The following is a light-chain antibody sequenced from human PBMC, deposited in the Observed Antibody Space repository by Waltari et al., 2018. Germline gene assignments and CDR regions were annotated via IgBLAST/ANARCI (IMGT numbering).Light chain of an antibody. J-gene: IGKJ2*01. CDR1: QSLLNTDDGFTY. Sequence: IVMTQTPLSLPVTPGEPASISCRSSQSLLNTDDGFTYFIWFFQKPGPSPQLLIYTLAYRASGVPDRFSGTGSGSNFSLKISRVEAEDVGVYYCMQRLEFPYTFGQGTRLDIK. CDR3: MQRLEFPYT. V-gene: IGKV2-40*01. CDR2: TLA.